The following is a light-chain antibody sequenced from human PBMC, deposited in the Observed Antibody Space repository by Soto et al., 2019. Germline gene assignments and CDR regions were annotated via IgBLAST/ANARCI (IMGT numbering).Light chain of an antibody. Sequence: QSVLTQPPLASGTPGQRVTISCSGSSSNIGSNTVNWYQQLPGTAPKLLIYSNAQRPSGVPDRFSGSKSGTSASLAISGLQSEDEADYYCAAWDDSLKGPVFGGGTKLTVL. CDR1: SSNIGSNT. J-gene: IGLJ2*01. CDR2: SNA. CDR3: AAWDDSLKGPV. V-gene: IGLV1-44*01.